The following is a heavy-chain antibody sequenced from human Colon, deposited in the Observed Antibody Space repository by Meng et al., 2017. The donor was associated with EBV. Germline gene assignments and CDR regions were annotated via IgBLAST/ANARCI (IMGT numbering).Heavy chain of an antibody. CDR2: INPSTAHP. J-gene: IGHJ4*02. CDR3: VRDVPDGDISLFDS. CDR1: GYSLRSYA. V-gene: IGHV7-4-1*02. D-gene: IGHD2-21*02. Sequence: QVQRVQSGSELKKPGGSVKVSCKASGYSLRSYAVNWLRQAPGRGLEWMGWINPSTAHPTYAQDFTGRFVFSLDISVNTAYLQINSLKAEDTAIYYCVRDVPDGDISLFDSWGQGTLVTVSS.